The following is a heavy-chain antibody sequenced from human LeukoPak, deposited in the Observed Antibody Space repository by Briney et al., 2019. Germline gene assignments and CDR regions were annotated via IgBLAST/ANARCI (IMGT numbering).Heavy chain of an antibody. J-gene: IGHJ6*03. Sequence: ASVKVSCKASGYSFTSNYIHWVRQAPGQGLEWMGIINPNGGSTSYAQRFQGRVTMTRDKSTSTVYMELNSLRSEDSAVYYCARDGSRFGLYYYMDVWGKGTTVTVSS. CDR3: ARDGSRFGLYYYMDV. CDR1: GYSFTSNY. CDR2: INPNGGST. D-gene: IGHD3-3*01. V-gene: IGHV1-46*01.